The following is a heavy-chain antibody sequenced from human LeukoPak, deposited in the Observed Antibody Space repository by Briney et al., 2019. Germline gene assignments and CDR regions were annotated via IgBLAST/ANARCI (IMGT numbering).Heavy chain of an antibody. CDR2: MYYSGST. D-gene: IGHD6-13*01. J-gene: IGHJ3*02. Sequence: SETLSLTCTVSSGSISSSSYYWGWIRQPPGEGLEWIGSMYYSGSTYYNPSLKSRVIISGDTSKNQFSLKLSSVTAADTAEYYCAFHPRVFDAFEIWGQGTMVTVSS. CDR3: AFHPRVFDAFEI. CDR1: SGSISSSSYY. V-gene: IGHV4-39*01.